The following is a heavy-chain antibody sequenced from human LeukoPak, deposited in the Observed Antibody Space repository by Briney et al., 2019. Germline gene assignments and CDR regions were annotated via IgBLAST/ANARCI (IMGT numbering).Heavy chain of an antibody. Sequence: SETLSLTCTVSGGSISSYYWSWIRQPPGKGLEWMGYIYYSGSTNYNPSLKSRVTISVDTSKNQFSLKLSSVTAADTAVYYCARLGEQVVATTPTYYFDYWGQGTLVTVSS. J-gene: IGHJ4*02. CDR1: GGSISSYY. D-gene: IGHD5-12*01. CDR2: IYYSGST. CDR3: ARLGEQVVATTPTYYFDY. V-gene: IGHV4-59*08.